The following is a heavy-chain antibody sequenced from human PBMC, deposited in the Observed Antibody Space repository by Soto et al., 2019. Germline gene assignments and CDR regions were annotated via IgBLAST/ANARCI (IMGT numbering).Heavy chain of an antibody. CDR2: IYYSGST. CDR3: ARDLGRGVIISWFDP. Sequence: QVQLQELGPGLVKPSQTLSLTCTVSGGSISSGDYYWSWIRQPPGKGLEWIGYIYYSGSTYYNPSLKSRVTISVDTSKNQFSLKLSSVTAADTAVYYCARDLGRGVIISWFDPWGQGTLVTVSS. V-gene: IGHV4-30-4*01. D-gene: IGHD3-10*01. J-gene: IGHJ5*02. CDR1: GGSISSGDYY.